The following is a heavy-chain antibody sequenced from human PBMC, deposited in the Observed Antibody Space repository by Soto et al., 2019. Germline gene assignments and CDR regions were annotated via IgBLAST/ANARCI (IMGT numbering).Heavy chain of an antibody. CDR2: IYSGGST. Sequence: GGSLRLSCAASGFTFSSNYMSWVRQAPGKGLEWVSVIYSGGSTYYADSVKGRFTISRDNSKNTLYLQMNSLRAEDTAVFYCARGGNYDFWSGYLHFDYWGQGTLVTVSS. D-gene: IGHD3-3*01. CDR3: ARGGNYDFWSGYLHFDY. CDR1: GFTFSSNY. V-gene: IGHV3-66*01. J-gene: IGHJ4*02.